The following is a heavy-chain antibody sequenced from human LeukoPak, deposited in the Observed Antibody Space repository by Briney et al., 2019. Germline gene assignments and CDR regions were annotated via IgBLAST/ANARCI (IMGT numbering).Heavy chain of an antibody. Sequence: SGPTLVKPTQTLTLTCTFTGFSLKSAGVAVGWIRQPPGKALEWLSLIYWDDDMRYTPSLENRLTITKDTSKNEVVLTMTNMDPGDTATYYCVHSDGYIFNHWGQGNLVTVSS. D-gene: IGHD5-24*01. V-gene: IGHV2-5*02. CDR1: GFSLKSAGVA. J-gene: IGHJ4*02. CDR2: IYWDDDM. CDR3: VHSDGYIFNH.